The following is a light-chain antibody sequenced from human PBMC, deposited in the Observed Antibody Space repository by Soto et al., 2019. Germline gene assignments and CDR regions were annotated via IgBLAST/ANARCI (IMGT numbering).Light chain of an antibody. J-gene: IGKJ2*01. CDR3: LQHGSAPHT. CDR2: GAS. V-gene: IGKV3-20*01. Sequence: EIVLTQSPGTLSLSPGERATLSCTASETIGMTSLAWYQQKPGQAPRLVIYGASKTDFGLPDRFSGSTSGTVFTLSISSLEPEDPAVYHCLQHGSAPHTFGRGTRLEIK. CDR1: ETIGMTS.